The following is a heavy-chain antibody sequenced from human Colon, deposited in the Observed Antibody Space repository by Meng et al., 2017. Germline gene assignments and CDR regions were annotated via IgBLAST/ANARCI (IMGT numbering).Heavy chain of an antibody. CDR1: GGSISSGDYY. J-gene: IGHJ5*02. CDR2: IHYSGST. CDR3: ARHDYYGTWSYRHNWFDP. V-gene: IGHV4-39*01. Sequence: QLQLQESGPGLVKPSETLSLTCTVSGGSISSGDYYWGWIRQSPGKGLEWIGSIHYSGSTYYNSSLKSRVTISIDTSKNQFSLKLTSVTAADTAVFYCARHDYYGTWSYRHNWFDPWGQGTLVTVSS. D-gene: IGHD3-10*01.